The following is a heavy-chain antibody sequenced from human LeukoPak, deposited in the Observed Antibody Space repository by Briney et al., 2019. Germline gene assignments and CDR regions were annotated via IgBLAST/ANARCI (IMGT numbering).Heavy chain of an antibody. J-gene: IGHJ4*02. CDR2: IIPILNVP. CDR3: ARDRPRARYFDY. V-gene: IGHV1-69*04. Sequence: SVKVSCKASGGIFNDYSISWVRQAPGQGLEWMGRIIPILNVPNYAQKFEGRVTITADKSTNTAYMELSSLKSEDTAVYFCARDRPRARYFDYWGQGTLVAVSS. D-gene: IGHD2-15*01. CDR1: GGIFNDYS.